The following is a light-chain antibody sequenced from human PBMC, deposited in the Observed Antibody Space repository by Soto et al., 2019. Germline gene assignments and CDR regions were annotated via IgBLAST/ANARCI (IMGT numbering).Light chain of an antibody. CDR1: SSDVGGYNY. CDR2: EVS. J-gene: IGLJ7*01. Sequence: QSALTQPPSASGSPGQSVTISCTGTSSDVGGYNYVSWYQQHPGKAPKLMIYEVSKRPSGVPGRFSGSKSGNTASLTVSGLQAEDEADYYCSSYAGSYTWVFGGGTQLTVL. V-gene: IGLV2-8*01. CDR3: SSYAGSYTWV.